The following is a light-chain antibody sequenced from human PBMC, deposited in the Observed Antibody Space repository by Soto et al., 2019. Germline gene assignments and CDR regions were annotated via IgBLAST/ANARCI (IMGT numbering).Light chain of an antibody. J-gene: IGLJ2*01. Sequence: QSVLTQPPSASGSPGQSVTISCTGTSSDVGGYNFVPWYQQHPGKAPKLMIYEVSKRPSGVPDRFSGSKSGNTASLTVSGLQAEDEADYYCSSYAGGNNLVFGGGTKVTVL. CDR3: SSYAGGNNLV. V-gene: IGLV2-8*01. CDR2: EVS. CDR1: SSDVGGYNF.